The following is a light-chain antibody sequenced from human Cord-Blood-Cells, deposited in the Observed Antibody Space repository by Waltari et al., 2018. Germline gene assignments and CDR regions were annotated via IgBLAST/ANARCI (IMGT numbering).Light chain of an antibody. CDR1: QSISSY. CDR3: QQSYSTLIT. Sequence: DLQMTQSPSSLSASVGDRVTITCRASQSISSYLNSYQQKPGKAPKLLIYAASSLQSGVPSRFSGSGSGTDFTLTISSLQPEDFATYYCQQSYSTLITFGQGTRLEIK. V-gene: IGKV1-39*01. J-gene: IGKJ5*01. CDR2: AAS.